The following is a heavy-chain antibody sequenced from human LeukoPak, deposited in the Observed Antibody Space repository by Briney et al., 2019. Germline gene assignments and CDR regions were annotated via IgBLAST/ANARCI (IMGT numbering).Heavy chain of an antibody. CDR1: GGTFSSYA. V-gene: IGHV1-69*13. CDR2: IIPIFGTA. Sequence: SVNVSCKASGGTFSSYAISWVRQAPGQGLEWMGGIIPIFGTANYAQKFQGRVTITADESTSTAYMELSSLRSEDTAVYYCARDSLCGSGGSCYLFDYWGQGTLVTVSS. J-gene: IGHJ4*02. D-gene: IGHD2-15*01. CDR3: ARDSLCGSGGSCYLFDY.